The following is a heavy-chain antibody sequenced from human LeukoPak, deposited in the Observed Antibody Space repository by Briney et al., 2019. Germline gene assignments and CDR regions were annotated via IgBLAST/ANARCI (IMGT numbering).Heavy chain of an antibody. V-gene: IGHV4-61*08. CDR1: GGSVGSAGYY. CDR2: IYYIRNT. J-gene: IGHJ4*02. Sequence: PSETLSLTCTVSGGSVGSAGYYWSRIPQPPGGGLEWIGYIYYIRNTNYNPSLKSRVTMSLDPSKNQFSLKLNSVTAADTAVYYCARTQSQSGSYRYYFGYWGQGTLVTVSS. D-gene: IGHD1-26*01. CDR3: ARTQSQSGSYRYYFGY.